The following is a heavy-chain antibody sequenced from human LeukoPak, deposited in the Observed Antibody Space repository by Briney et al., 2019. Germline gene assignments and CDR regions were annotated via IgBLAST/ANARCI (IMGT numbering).Heavy chain of an antibody. Sequence: GESLKISCKGSGYSFTSYWIGWVRQMPGKGLEWMGIIYPGDSDTRYSPSFQGQVTISADKSISTAYLQWSSLKASDTAMYYCARCSNTKGYYDILTGYYPGRADAFDIWGRGTMVTVSS. J-gene: IGHJ3*02. V-gene: IGHV5-51*01. CDR2: IYPGDSDT. CDR1: GYSFTSYW. D-gene: IGHD3-9*01. CDR3: ARCSNTKGYYDILTGYYPGRADAFDI.